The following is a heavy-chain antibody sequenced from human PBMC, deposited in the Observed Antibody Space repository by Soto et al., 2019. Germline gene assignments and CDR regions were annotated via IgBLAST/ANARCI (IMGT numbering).Heavy chain of an antibody. V-gene: IGHV3-30*18. D-gene: IGHD3-3*01. Sequence: SLRLSCAASGFTFSSYGMHWVRQAPGKGLEWVAVISYDGSNKYYADSVKGRFTISRDNSKNTLYLQMNSLRAEDTALYYCAKDGGDFWSGYYSYYYGMDVWGQGTTVTVSS. CDR2: ISYDGSNK. CDR3: AKDGGDFWSGYYSYYYGMDV. CDR1: GFTFSSYG. J-gene: IGHJ6*02.